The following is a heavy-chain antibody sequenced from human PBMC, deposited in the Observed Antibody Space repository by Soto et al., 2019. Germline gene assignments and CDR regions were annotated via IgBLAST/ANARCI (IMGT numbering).Heavy chain of an antibody. Sequence: SETLSLTCTVSGGSISSGGYYWSWIRQHPGKGLEWIGYIYYSGSTYYNPSLKSRVTISVDTAKNQFSLKLSSVTAADTAVYYCARDRRYCSGGSCYSWWFDPWGQGTLVTVSS. CDR3: ARDRRYCSGGSCYSWWFDP. CDR1: GGSISSGGYY. V-gene: IGHV4-31*03. CDR2: IYYSGST. J-gene: IGHJ5*02. D-gene: IGHD2-15*01.